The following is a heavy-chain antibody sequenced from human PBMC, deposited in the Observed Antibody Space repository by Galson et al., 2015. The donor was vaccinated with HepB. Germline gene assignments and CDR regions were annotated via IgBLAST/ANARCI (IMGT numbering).Heavy chain of an antibody. CDR1: GGTFSSYA. J-gene: IGHJ6*03. D-gene: IGHD1-26*01. CDR3: ARERFTGSYSPNYYYYMDV. V-gene: IGHV1-69*13. Sequence: SVKVSCKASGGTFSSYAISWVRQAPGQGLEWMGGIFGTANYAQKFQGRVTIAADESTSTAYMELSSLRSEDTAVYYCARERFTGSYSPNYYYYMDVWGKGTAVTVSS. CDR2: IFGTA.